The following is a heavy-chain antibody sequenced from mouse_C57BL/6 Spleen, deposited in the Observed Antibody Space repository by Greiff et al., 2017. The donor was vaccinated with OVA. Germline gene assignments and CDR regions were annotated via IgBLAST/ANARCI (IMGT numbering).Heavy chain of an antibody. CDR1: GFTFSSYA. CDR3: AREGSGYDLYYAMDY. D-gene: IGHD2-2*01. V-gene: IGHV5-4*01. CDR2: ISDGGSYT. J-gene: IGHJ4*01. Sequence: EVQLQESGGGLVKPGGSLKLSCAASGFTFSSYAMSWVRQTPEKRLEWVATISDGGSYTYYPDNVKGRFTISRDNAKNNLYLQMSHLKSEDTAMYYCAREGSGYDLYYAMDYWGQGTSVTVSS.